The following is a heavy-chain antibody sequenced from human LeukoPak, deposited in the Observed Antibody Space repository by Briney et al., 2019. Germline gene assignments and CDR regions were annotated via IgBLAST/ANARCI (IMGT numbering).Heavy chain of an antibody. Sequence: GASVKVSCKASGGTFSSYAISWVRQAPGQGLEWMGRIIPILGIANYAQKFQSRDTITADKSTSTAYMELSSLRSEDTAVYYCARDLQQLFDPWGQGTLVTVSS. J-gene: IGHJ5*02. CDR1: GGTFSSYA. D-gene: IGHD4-11*01. CDR2: IIPILGIA. V-gene: IGHV1-69*04. CDR3: ARDLQQLFDP.